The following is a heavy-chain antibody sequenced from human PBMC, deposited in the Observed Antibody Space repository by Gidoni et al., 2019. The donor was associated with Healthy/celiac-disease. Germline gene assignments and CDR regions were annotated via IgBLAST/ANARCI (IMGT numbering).Heavy chain of an antibody. Sequence: DGLEWIGSIHYSGSTYYNPSLKSRVTISVDTSKNQFSLKLSSVTAADTAVYYCASHGGIAALPFDPWGQGTLVTVSS. D-gene: IGHD6-6*01. CDR3: ASHGGIAALPFDP. V-gene: IGHV4-39*01. J-gene: IGHJ5*02. CDR2: IHYSGST.